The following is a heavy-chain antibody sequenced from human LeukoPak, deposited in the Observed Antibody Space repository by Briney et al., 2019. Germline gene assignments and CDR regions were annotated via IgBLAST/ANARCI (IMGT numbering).Heavy chain of an antibody. CDR1: GGSFSGYY. D-gene: IGHD3-10*01. J-gene: IGHJ5*02. CDR2: INHSGST. CDR3: ARDQRRGWFGELLPYNWFDP. V-gene: IGHV4-34*01. Sequence: SETLSLTCAVYGGSFSGYYWSWIRQPPGKGLEWIGEINHSGSTNYNPSLKSRVTISVDTSKNQFSLKLSSVTAADTAVYYCARDQRRGWFGELLPYNWFDPWGQGTLVTVSS.